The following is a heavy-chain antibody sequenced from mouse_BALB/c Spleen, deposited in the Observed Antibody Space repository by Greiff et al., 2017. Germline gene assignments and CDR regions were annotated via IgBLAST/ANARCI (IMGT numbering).Heavy chain of an antibody. CDR1: GDSITSGY. V-gene: IGHV3-8*02. Sequence: EVKLEESGPSLVKPSQTLSLTCSVTGDSITSGYWNWIRKFPGNKLEYMGYISYSGSTYYNPSLKSRISITRDTSKNQYYLQLNSVTTEDTATYYCARSDYYGSVFAYWGQGTLVTVSA. J-gene: IGHJ3*01. CDR3: ARSDYYGSVFAY. CDR2: ISYSGST. D-gene: IGHD1-1*01.